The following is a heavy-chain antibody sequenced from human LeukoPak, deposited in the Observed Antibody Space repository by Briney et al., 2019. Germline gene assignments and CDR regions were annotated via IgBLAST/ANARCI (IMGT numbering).Heavy chain of an antibody. Sequence: GGSLRLSCAASGFTFSSYWMHWVRQAPGKGLVWVSRVNSDGSSTDYAAPVKGRFTISRDDSKNTLYLQMNSLKTEDTAVYYCTTVPGDAFDIWGQGTMVTVSS. CDR1: GFTFSSYW. J-gene: IGHJ3*02. CDR3: TTVPGDAFDI. V-gene: IGHV3-15*07. D-gene: IGHD2-2*01. CDR2: VNSDGSST.